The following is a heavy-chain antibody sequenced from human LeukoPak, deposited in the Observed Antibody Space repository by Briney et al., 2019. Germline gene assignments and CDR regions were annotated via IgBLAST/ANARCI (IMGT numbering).Heavy chain of an antibody. J-gene: IGHJ6*03. D-gene: IGHD2-15*01. CDR3: ARGRGRNPSGYYYYMDV. V-gene: IGHV3-23*01. CDR2: VSISGDNT. Sequence: GGSLRLSCAASGFNFNNYGMSWVRQAPEKGLEWVSSVSISGDNTYYSDSVKDRFTISRDNSKDTLDLLMSSLRADDTAVYYCARGRGRNPSGYYYYMDVWGKGTTVTVSS. CDR1: GFNFNNYG.